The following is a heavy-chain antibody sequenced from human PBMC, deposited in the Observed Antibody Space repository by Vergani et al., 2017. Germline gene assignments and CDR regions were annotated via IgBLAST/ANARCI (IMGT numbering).Heavy chain of an antibody. CDR3: AKDVGYYGSGSYSGGYMDV. J-gene: IGHJ6*03. V-gene: IGHV3-23*04. Sequence: EVQLVESGGGLVQPGGSLRLSCAASGFTFSSYAMSWVRQAPGKGLEWVSAISGSGGSTYYADSVKGRFTISRDNSKNTLYLQMNSLRAEDTAVYYCAKDVGYYGSGSYSGGYMDVWGKGTTVTVSS. CDR2: ISGSGGST. D-gene: IGHD3-10*01. CDR1: GFTFSSYA.